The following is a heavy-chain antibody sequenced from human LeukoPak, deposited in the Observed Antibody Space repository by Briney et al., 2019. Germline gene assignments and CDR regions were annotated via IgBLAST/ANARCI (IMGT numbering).Heavy chain of an antibody. CDR3: ARGRGRYYYDSSIDP. Sequence: SETLSLTCAVYGGSFSGYYWSWIHQPPGKGLEWIGEINHSGSTNYNPSLKSRVTISVDTSKNQFSLKLSSVTAADTAVYYCARGRGRYYYDSSIDPWGQGTLVTVSS. CDR1: GGSFSGYY. J-gene: IGHJ5*02. D-gene: IGHD3-22*01. V-gene: IGHV4-34*01. CDR2: INHSGST.